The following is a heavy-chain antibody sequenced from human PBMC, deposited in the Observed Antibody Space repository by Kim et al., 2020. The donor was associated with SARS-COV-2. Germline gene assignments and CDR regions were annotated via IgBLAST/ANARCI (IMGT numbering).Heavy chain of an antibody. CDR2: IAGSSTPI. CDR1: GIPFSIHS. CDR3: ARDYGGGRGWFGY. Sequence: GGSLRLSCAASGIPFSIHSMTWVRQAPGKGLEWLSYIAGSSTPIFYAYSVKGRFTISRDNARNSLYLQMNSLRDEDTAVYYCARDYGGGRGWFGYWGQG. V-gene: IGHV3-48*02. J-gene: IGHJ4*02. D-gene: IGHD3-10*01.